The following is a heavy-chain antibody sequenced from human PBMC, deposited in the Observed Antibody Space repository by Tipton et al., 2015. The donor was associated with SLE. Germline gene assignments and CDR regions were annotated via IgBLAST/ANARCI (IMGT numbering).Heavy chain of an antibody. CDR2: VYYGGST. J-gene: IGHJ4*02. CDR3: ARDYYNFWSGHFDY. CDR1: GGSISNLY. Sequence: TLSLTCNVSGGSISNLYWSWIRQPPGKPLEWIGYVYYGGSTNYNPSLKSRVTMSVDTSKNQFSLKVTSVTAAGTAVYYCARDYYNFWSGHFDYWGQGTLVTVSS. D-gene: IGHD3-3*01. V-gene: IGHV4-59*11.